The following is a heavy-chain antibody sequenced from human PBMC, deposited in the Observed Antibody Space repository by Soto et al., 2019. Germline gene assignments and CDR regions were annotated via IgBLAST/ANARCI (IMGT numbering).Heavy chain of an antibody. J-gene: IGHJ6*02. Sequence: EVQLLESGGGLEQPGESLRLSCAASGLTFSSYAMSWVRQAPGKGLEWVSAISGSGGSTVYADSVKGRFTISRDNSKNTLYLQINSLRAEDTAVYYCANPYCSSTSCYHYYYAMDVWGQGTTVTVSS. CDR1: GLTFSSYA. CDR3: ANPYCSSTSCYHYYYAMDV. V-gene: IGHV3-23*01. D-gene: IGHD2-2*01. CDR2: ISGSGGST.